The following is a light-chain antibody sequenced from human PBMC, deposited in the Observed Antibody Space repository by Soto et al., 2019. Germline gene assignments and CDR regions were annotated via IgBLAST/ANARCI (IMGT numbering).Light chain of an antibody. CDR2: GAS. J-gene: IGKJ4*01. CDR3: XXYRTS. Sequence: EIVLTQSPGTLSLSPGERATLSCRASQSVSSSYLAWYQQKPGQPPRLLIFGASSRATGIPDRFTGSGSGTDFTLTITRLEXXXXXXXYCXXYRTSFGGGTKVEIK. V-gene: IGKV3-20*01. CDR1: QSVSSSY.